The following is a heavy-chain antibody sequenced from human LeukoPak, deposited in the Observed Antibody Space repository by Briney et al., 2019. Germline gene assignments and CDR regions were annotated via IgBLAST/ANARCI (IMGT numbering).Heavy chain of an antibody. D-gene: IGHD6-6*01. CDR2: ISSSSATI. CDR3: ARDRHVPGLYYYYMDV. Sequence: GGSLRLSCEGSGFSLSAYNMNWVRQAPGKGLESVSYISSSSATIFYADSVKGRFTISRDNARNSLYLQMNSLRPEDTAVYFCARDRHVPGLYYYYMDVWGKGTTVTVSS. J-gene: IGHJ6*03. CDR1: GFSLSAYN. V-gene: IGHV3-48*01.